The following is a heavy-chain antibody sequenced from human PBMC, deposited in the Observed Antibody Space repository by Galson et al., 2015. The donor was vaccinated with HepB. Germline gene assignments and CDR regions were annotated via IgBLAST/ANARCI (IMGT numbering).Heavy chain of an antibody. CDR2: IYWNDNS. CDR1: GFSLSTIGVG. D-gene: IGHD4-23*01. CDR3: ANLKDARGKSGN. Sequence: PALVKPTQTLTLTCTFSGFSLSTIGVGVAWIRQPPGKALEWLALIYWNDNSHYSPSLESRLTITKDTSRNQVVLTMANMAPLDTATYYCANLKDARGKSGNWGRGILVTVSS. V-gene: IGHV2-5*01. J-gene: IGHJ4*02.